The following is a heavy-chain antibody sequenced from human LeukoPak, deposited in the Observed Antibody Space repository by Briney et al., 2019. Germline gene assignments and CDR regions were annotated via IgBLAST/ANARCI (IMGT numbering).Heavy chain of an antibody. D-gene: IGHD3-16*02. V-gene: IGHV3-23*01. CDR3: AKGDVLPSYPTFDY. J-gene: IGHJ4*02. CDR1: GFTLSSYA. CDR2: ISASGGTK. Sequence: GGSLRLSCAASGFTLSSYALSWVRQAPGKGLEWVSVISASGGTKYYADSVKGRFTISRDTSKDTVYLQMHSLRAEDTAVYYCAKGDVLPSYPTFDYWGQGALVTVSS.